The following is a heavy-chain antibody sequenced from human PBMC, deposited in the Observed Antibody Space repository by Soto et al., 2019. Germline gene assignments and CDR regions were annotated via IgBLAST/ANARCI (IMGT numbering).Heavy chain of an antibody. J-gene: IGHJ6*03. D-gene: IGHD6-6*01. CDR1: GYPFRSYG. CDR2: ISGYNGHT. V-gene: IGHV1-18*01. CDR3: ARTYSASSSLFYFYMDV. Sequence: QVPLVQSGAEVKKPGASVKVTCEASGYPFRSYGISWVRQAPGQGLEWMGWISGYNGHTNYAQKFQGRVTMTTDTSTSTAYMELRSLRSNDTAVYYCARTYSASSSLFYFYMDVWGKGTTVTVSS.